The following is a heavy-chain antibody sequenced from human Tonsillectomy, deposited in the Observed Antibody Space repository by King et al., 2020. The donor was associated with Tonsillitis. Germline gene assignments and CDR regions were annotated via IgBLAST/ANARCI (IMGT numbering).Heavy chain of an antibody. D-gene: IGHD6-19*01. CDR2: ILSKGNSYAT. CDR3: TRLDSYSAVVAFDI. V-gene: IGHV3-73*01. Sequence: VQLVESGGGWVQPGGSLKLSCAASGLTFSGSAIHWVRQASGKGLEWVGRILSKGNSYATAYGAPVKGRFTISRDDSKNMAYLQLNSLKIDDTAVYYCTRLDSYSAVVAFDIWGQGTMVTVSS. CDR1: GLTFSGSA. J-gene: IGHJ3*02.